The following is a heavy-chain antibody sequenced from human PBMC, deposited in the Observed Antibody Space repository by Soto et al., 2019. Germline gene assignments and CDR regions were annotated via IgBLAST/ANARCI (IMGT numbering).Heavy chain of an antibody. CDR1: GGSISSSSW. V-gene: IGHV4-4*02. Sequence: QVQLQESGPGLVKPSGTLSLTCAVSGGSISSSSWWTWVRQSPGKGLEWIGEIFESGATNYNPSLKSRLTMSVDKSKNQFSLNLSSLTAADTAVYFCTTSHAGELNNWGQGTLVTDSS. CDR2: IFESGAT. CDR3: TTSHAGELNN. J-gene: IGHJ4*02. D-gene: IGHD1-7*01.